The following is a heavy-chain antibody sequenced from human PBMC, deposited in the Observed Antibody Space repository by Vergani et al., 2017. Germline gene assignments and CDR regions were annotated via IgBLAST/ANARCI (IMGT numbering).Heavy chain of an antibody. CDR2: IRSKAYGGTT. V-gene: IGHV3-49*03. J-gene: IGHJ5*02. CDR1: GFTFGDYA. CDR3: TIGLRGYHLLQLWFDP. D-gene: IGHD2-2*01. Sequence: EVQLVESGGGLVQPGRSLRLSCTASGFTFGDYAMSWFRQAPGKGLEWVGFIRSKAYGGTTEYAASVKGRFTISRDDTKSIAYLQMSSLKTEDTAVYYCTIGLRGYHLLQLWFDPWGQGTLVTVSS.